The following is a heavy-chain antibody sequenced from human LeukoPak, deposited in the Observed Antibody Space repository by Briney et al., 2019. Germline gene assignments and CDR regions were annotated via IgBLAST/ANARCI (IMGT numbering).Heavy chain of an antibody. Sequence: GGCLRLSCAASGFAFSSYSMHWVRQAPGKGLEWVANIKPDGSEKYYVDSVKGRFTISRDNAKNSVYLQMSGLRAEDTAVYYCLASGGYWGQGTLVTVSS. V-gene: IGHV3-7*01. J-gene: IGHJ4*02. CDR1: GFAFSSYS. CDR3: LASGGY. CDR2: IKPDGSEK. D-gene: IGHD6-25*01.